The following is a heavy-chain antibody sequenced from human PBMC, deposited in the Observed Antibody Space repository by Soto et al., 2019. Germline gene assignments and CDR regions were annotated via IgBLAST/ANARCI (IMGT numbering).Heavy chain of an antibody. D-gene: IGHD6-6*01. J-gene: IGHJ5*02. CDR3: ASGSYSSSSFPPCDT. CDR1: GYTFTRYY. CDR2: INPDGGRT. V-gene: IGHV1-46*01. Sequence: QVQLVQSGGEVKKPGASVKVACKASGYTFTRYYIHWVRQAQGQGPECMGRINPDGGRTTHAKNFDGRVTMPRDTYASTVYMALSSLKFEDTGMYYCASGSYSSSSFPPCDTGGQGTLFTVSS.